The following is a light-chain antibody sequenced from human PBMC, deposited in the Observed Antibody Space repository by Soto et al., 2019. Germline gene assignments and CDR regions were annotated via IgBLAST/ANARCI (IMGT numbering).Light chain of an antibody. CDR1: SSDVGGYNY. CDR2: EVN. J-gene: IGLJ2*01. CDR3: SSYEGSNNLVL. V-gene: IGLV2-8*01. Sequence: QSALTQPPSASGSPGQSVTISCTGSSSDVGGYNYVSWYQQHPGKAPKLMIYEVNKRPSGVPNRFFGSKSGNTASLTVSGLQAEDEAEYYCSSYEGSNNLVLFGGGTKLTVL.